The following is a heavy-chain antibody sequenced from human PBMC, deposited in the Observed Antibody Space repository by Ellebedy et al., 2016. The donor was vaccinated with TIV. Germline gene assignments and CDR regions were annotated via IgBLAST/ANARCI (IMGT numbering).Heavy chain of an antibody. CDR1: GGTFSSYA. J-gene: IGHJ4*02. CDR3: ARDQVGDSGYCSSTSCSRGRFDY. D-gene: IGHD2-2*01. Sequence: SVKVSCXASGGTFSSYAISWVRQAPGQGLEWMGGIIPIFGTANYAQKFQGRVTITADESTSTAYMELSSLRSEDTAVYYCARDQVGDSGYCSSTSCSRGRFDYWGQGTLVTVSS. CDR2: IIPIFGTA. V-gene: IGHV1-69*13.